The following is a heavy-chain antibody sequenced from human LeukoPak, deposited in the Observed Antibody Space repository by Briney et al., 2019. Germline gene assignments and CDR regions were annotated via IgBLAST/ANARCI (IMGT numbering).Heavy chain of an antibody. J-gene: IGHJ5*02. Sequence: SVKVSCKASGGTFSSYAISWVRQAPGQGLEWMGGIIPIFGTANYAQKFQGRVTITTDESTSTAYMELSSLRSEDTAVYYCARELVSTSSNWFDPWGQGTLVTVSS. CDR2: IIPIFGTA. D-gene: IGHD2-2*01. CDR3: ARELVSTSSNWFDP. V-gene: IGHV1-69*05. CDR1: GGTFSSYA.